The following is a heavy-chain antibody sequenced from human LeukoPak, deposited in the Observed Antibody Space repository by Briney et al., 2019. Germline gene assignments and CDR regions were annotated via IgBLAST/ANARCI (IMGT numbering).Heavy chain of an antibody. CDR3: ARHSGSYAFDY. Sequence: ASVKVSCKTSGYRFTSYGISWVRQAPGQGLDWMGWVSTYNDKKDYAQKFQGRVIMTTDTSTTTAYMELGSLRSDDTAVYYCARHSGSYAFDYWGQGTLVTVSS. V-gene: IGHV1-18*01. CDR1: GYRFTSYG. CDR2: VSTYNDKK. J-gene: IGHJ4*02. D-gene: IGHD1-26*01.